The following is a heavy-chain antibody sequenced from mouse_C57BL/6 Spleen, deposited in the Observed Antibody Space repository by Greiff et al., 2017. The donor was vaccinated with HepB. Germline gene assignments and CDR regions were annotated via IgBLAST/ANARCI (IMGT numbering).Heavy chain of an antibody. D-gene: IGHD1-1*01. Sequence: VQLQQSGAELVRPGSSVKLSCKASGYTFTSYWMDWVKQRPGQGLEWIGNIYPSDSETHYNQKFKDKATLTVDKSSSTAYMQLSSLTSEDSAVYYWAFQYYGSSYEAMDYWGQGTSVTVSS. CDR2: IYPSDSET. CDR3: AFQYYGSSYEAMDY. CDR1: GYTFTSYW. J-gene: IGHJ4*01. V-gene: IGHV1-61*01.